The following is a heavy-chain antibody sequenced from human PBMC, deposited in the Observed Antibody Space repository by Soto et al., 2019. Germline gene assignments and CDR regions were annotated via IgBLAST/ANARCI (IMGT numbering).Heavy chain of an antibody. V-gene: IGHV1-69*06. CDR3: ARGSGADAFDI. J-gene: IGHJ3*02. Sequence: QVQLVQSGAEVKKPGSSVKVSCKVSGGTFNIRWVRQAPGQGLEWMGGIIPVIDTANYAQKFQGRVVISADRATNIVYMEMMSLTLEDTAGYYCARGSGADAFDIWGQGTMVTVSS. CDR1: GGTFN. CDR2: IIPVIDTA. D-gene: IGHD7-27*01.